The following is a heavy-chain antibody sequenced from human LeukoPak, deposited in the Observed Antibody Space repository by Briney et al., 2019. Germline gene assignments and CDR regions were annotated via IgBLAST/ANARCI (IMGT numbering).Heavy chain of an antibody. V-gene: IGHV3-23*01. D-gene: IGHD1-26*01. J-gene: IGHJ4*02. CDR1: GFTFTNYA. Sequence: GGSLRLSCAASGFTFTNYAMSWVRQAPGKGLEWVSSISSSGDSTFYADSVKGRFTISRDTSKNTLYPQMNSLRDDDTAVYHCARDPWGIGPAFDYWGQGTLVTVSS. CDR3: ARDPWGIGPAFDY. CDR2: ISSSGDST.